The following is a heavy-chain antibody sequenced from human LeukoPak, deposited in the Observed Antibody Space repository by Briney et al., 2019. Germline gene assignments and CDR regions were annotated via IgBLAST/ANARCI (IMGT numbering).Heavy chain of an antibody. V-gene: IGHV1-2*02. D-gene: IGHD3-10*01. Sequence: ASVKVSCKASGYTFTGYYMHWVRQAPGQGLEWMGWINPNSGGTNYAQKFQGRVTMTRDTSISTAYMELSRLRSDDTAVYYCARSRLWFGESKDNWFDPWGQGTLVTVSS. CDR2: INPNSGGT. J-gene: IGHJ5*02. CDR3: ARSRLWFGESKDNWFDP. CDR1: GYTFTGYY.